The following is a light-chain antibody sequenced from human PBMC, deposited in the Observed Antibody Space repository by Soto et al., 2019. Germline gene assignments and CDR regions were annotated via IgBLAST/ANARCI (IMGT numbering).Light chain of an antibody. V-gene: IGLV1-44*01. CDR2: SNS. CDR1: SSNIGTYT. CDR3: ATWDDSLNGMV. J-gene: IGLJ3*02. Sequence: QPVLTQPPSASGTPGQRVTISCSGSSSNIGTYTVNWYQQLPGMAPKLLIHSNSHRPSGVPDRFSGSKSGASASLAISGLQSEDEANYYCATWDDSLNGMVFGGGTKLTVL.